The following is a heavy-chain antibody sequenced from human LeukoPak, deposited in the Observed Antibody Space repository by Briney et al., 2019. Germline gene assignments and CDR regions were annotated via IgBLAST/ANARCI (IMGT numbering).Heavy chain of an antibody. D-gene: IGHD6-13*01. V-gene: IGHV3-66*01. J-gene: IGHJ6*02. CDR1: GFTVSSNY. CDR2: IYSGGST. CDR3: ARGRELLAAALRYGMDV. Sequence: GGSLRLSCAASGFTVSSNYMSWVRQAPGKGLEWVSVIYSGGSTYYADSVKGRFTIPRDNSKNTLYLQMNSLRAEDTAVYYCARGRELLAAALRYGMDVWGQGTTVTVSS.